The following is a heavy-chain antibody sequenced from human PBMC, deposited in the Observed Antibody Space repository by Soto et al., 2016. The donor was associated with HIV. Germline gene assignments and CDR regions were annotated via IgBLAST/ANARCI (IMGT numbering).Heavy chain of an antibody. Sequence: VQLVESGGGVVQPGRSLRLSCAASGFTFSRHGIHWVRQAPGKGLEWVTVISYDGSKNLRRLREGPFTISRDNSKNTLYLQMSSLRAEDTAVYYCARDRGSMIRGVTYQYYYYGMDVWGQGTTVTVSS. D-gene: IGHD3-10*01. CDR3: ARDRGSMIRGVTYQYYYYGMDV. CDR2: ISYDGSK. J-gene: IGHJ6*02. V-gene: IGHV3-30*03. CDR1: GFTFSRHG.